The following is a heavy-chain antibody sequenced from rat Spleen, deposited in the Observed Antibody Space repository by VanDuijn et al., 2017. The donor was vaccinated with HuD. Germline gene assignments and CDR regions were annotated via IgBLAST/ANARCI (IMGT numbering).Heavy chain of an antibody. CDR1: GYSITSSLR. D-gene: IGHD1-12*02. V-gene: IGHV3-3*01. CDR2: INSAGST. Sequence: EVQLQESGPGLVKPSQSLSLTCSVIGYSITSSLRWNWIRKFPGNKLEWMGYINSAGSTVYNPSLKSRISITRDTSKNQFFLQVNSVTTEDTATYYCARSDGTHYYLPFPYWGQGTLVTVSS. CDR3: ARSDGTHYYLPFPY. J-gene: IGHJ3*01.